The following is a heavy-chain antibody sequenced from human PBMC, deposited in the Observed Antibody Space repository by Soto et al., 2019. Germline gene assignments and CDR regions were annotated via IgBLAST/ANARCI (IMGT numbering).Heavy chain of an antibody. CDR2: ISWNSGNI. CDR3: VRSKGGYSYGTPFDY. J-gene: IGHJ4*02. Sequence: EVQLEESGGALVQPGRSLRLSCSASGFTLDDYAMYWVRQVLGKGLERVSSISWNSGNIGYADSVKGRFTTSRDNAENSPYLQMNSLRPEDTALYYCVRSKGGYSYGTPFDYWGQGTLVTVSS. CDR1: GFTLDDYA. V-gene: IGHV3-9*01. D-gene: IGHD5-18*01.